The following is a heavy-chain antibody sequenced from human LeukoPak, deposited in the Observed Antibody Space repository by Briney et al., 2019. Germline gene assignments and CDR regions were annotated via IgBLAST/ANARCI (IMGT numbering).Heavy chain of an antibody. V-gene: IGHV1-3*01. D-gene: IGHD5-12*01. CDR2: INAGNGNT. J-gene: IGHJ4*02. CDR3: ATNFLVATIWGLNY. CDR1: GYTFTSYA. Sequence: ASVKVSCKASGYTFTSYAMHWVRQAPGQRLEWMGWINAGNGNTKYSQKFQGRVTITRDTSASTAYMELSSLRSEDTAVYYCATNFLVATIWGLNYWGQGTLVTVSS.